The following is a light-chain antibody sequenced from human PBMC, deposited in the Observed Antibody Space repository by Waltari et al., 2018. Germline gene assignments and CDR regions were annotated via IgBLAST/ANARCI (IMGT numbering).Light chain of an antibody. CDR1: QGIINH. Sequence: DIQLTQSPSFLSASVRDRVTITCRASQGIINHSAWYQQKPGKAPKLLIYSASTLQSGVPSRFSGSGSGTEFSLTISSLQPEDFATYYCQQLNSYPLTFGGGTKVEIK. V-gene: IGKV1-9*01. J-gene: IGKJ4*01. CDR3: QQLNSYPLT. CDR2: SAS.